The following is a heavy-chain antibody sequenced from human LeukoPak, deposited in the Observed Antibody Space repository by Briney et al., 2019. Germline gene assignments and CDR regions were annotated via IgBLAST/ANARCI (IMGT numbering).Heavy chain of an antibody. CDR1: GFTFSDYY. CDR3: AREGNYYYYYMDV. D-gene: IGHD3-10*01. V-gene: IGHV3-20*04. J-gene: IGHJ6*03. CDR2: INWNGGST. Sequence: GGSLRLSCAASGFTFSDYYMSWVRQAPGKGLEWVSGINWNGGSTGYADSVKGRFTISRDNAKNSLYLQMNSLRAEDTALYYCAREGNYYYYYMDVWGKGTTVTVSS.